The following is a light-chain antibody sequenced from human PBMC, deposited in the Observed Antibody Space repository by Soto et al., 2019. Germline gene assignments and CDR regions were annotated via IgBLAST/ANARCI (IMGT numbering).Light chain of an antibody. J-gene: IGLJ1*01. CDR3: TSYTSTSTPYV. CDR2: DVY. V-gene: IGLV2-14*01. Sequence: SALTQPASVTGYPGEAITISYAGTSSDVGRYTYVSWYQQHPGKAPKLIFYDVYNRPSGVSTRFSGSKSGNTASLTISGLQAEDEADYYCTSYTSTSTPYVFGGGTKVTVL. CDR1: SSDVGRYTY.